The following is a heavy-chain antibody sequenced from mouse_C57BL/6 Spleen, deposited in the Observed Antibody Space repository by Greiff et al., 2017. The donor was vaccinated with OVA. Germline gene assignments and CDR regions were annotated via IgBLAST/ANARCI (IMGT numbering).Heavy chain of an antibody. CDR3: ASSVYGSRAWFAY. V-gene: IGHV7-3*01. CDR1: GFTFTDYY. CDR2: IRNKANGYTT. Sequence: EVQLVESGGGLVQPGGSLSLSCAASGFTFTDYYMSWVRQPPGKALEWLGFIRNKANGYTTEYSASVKGRFTISRDNSQSILYLQMNALRAEDSATYYCASSVYGSRAWFAYWGQGTLVTVSA. D-gene: IGHD1-1*01. J-gene: IGHJ3*01.